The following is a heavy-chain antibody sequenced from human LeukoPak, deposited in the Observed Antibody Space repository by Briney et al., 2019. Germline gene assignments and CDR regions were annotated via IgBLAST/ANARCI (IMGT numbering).Heavy chain of an antibody. Sequence: GGSLRLSCAASGFTFSNAWMSWVRQAPGKGLEWVGRIKSKTDGGTTDYAAPVKGRFTISRDDSKNTLYLQMNSLRADDTAVYYCATGSPRTVISYYYGMDVWGQGTTVTVSS. CDR1: GFTFSNAW. CDR3: ATGSPRTVISYYYGMDV. D-gene: IGHD2-8*02. V-gene: IGHV3-15*01. J-gene: IGHJ6*02. CDR2: IKSKTDGGTT.